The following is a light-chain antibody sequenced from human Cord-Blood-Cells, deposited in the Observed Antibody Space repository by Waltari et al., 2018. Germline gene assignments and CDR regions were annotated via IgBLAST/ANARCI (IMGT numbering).Light chain of an antibody. CDR1: SGSIARQY. CDR3: QSYDSSNQV. V-gene: IGLV6-57*03. CDR2: EDN. J-gene: IGLJ3*02. Sequence: NSMLTQPHSVSESPGKTVTISCTRSSGSIARQYLHWYHQRPGSAPTTLIYEDNQRPSGVPDRFSGSIDSSSNSASLTISGLETEDEADYYCQSYDSSNQVFGGGTKLTVL.